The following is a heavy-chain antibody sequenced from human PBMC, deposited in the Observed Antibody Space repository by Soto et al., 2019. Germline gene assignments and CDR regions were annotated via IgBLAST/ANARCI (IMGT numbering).Heavy chain of an antibody. V-gene: IGHV4-34*01. CDR2: INHSGST. Sequence: PSETLSLTCAVYGGSFSGYYWSWIRQPPGKGLEWIGEINHSGSTNYNPSLKSRVTISVDTSKNQFSLKLSSVTAADTAVYYCARQNYDYVWGSYRYTVPRPFDYWGQGTLVT. D-gene: IGHD3-16*02. J-gene: IGHJ4*02. CDR1: GGSFSGYY. CDR3: ARQNYDYVWGSYRYTVPRPFDY.